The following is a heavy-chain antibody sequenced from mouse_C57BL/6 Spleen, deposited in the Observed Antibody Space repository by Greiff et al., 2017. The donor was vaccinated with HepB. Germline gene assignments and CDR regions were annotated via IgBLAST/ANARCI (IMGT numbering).Heavy chain of an antibody. D-gene: IGHD2-1*01. CDR1: GYSITSGYY. V-gene: IGHV3-6*01. CDR2: ISYDGSN. CDR3: ARDLDGNPDY. Sequence: EVKLQESGPGLVKPSQSLSLTCSVTGYSITSGYYWNWIRQFPGNKLEWMGYISYDGSNNYNPSLKNRISITRDTSKNQFFLKLNSVTTEDTATYYCARDLDGNPDYWGQGTTLTVSS. J-gene: IGHJ2*01.